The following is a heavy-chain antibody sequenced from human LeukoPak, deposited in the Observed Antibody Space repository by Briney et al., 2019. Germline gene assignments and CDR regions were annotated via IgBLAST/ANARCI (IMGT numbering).Heavy chain of an antibody. Sequence: GGSLRLSCAASGFTFNKAWMSWVRLAPGKGLEWVGRIKNKGDGGTTDYAAPVKGRFTVSRDDSKSTLYLQMNSLKTEDTAVYYCTTSGSPFEYWGQGTMVTVSS. CDR2: IKNKGDGGTT. V-gene: IGHV3-15*01. D-gene: IGHD3-10*01. J-gene: IGHJ4*02. CDR1: GFTFNKAW. CDR3: TTSGSPFEY.